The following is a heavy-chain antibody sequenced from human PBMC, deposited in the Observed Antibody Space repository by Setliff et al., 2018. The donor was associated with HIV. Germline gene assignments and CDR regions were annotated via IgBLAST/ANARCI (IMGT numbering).Heavy chain of an antibody. D-gene: IGHD3-10*01. Sequence: ASVKVSCKASGGTFSSSTINWVRQAPGQGLEWMGGIIPIFGTANYAQKFQGRVTITTDESTSTAYMELSSLRAEDTALYYCARTREMVRGVITPAFDYWGLGTLVTVSS. V-gene: IGHV1-69*05. CDR1: GGTFSSST. CDR2: IIPIFGTA. J-gene: IGHJ4*02. CDR3: ARTREMVRGVITPAFDY.